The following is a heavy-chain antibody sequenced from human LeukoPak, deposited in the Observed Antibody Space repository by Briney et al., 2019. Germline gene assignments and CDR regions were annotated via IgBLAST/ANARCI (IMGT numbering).Heavy chain of an antibody. CDR1: GFTFTSYA. Sequence: GGSLRLSCAPSGFTFTSYAMSWVRQAPGKGREWVSAISGSGGSTYYADSVKGRFTISRDNSKNTLYLQMNSLRAEDTAVYYCANVKRPSPPWGQGTLVTVSS. J-gene: IGHJ4*02. V-gene: IGHV3-23*01. CDR2: ISGSGGST. CDR3: ANVKRPSPP.